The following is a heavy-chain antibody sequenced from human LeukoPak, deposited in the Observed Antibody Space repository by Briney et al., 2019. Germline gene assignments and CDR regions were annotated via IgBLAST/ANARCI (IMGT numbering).Heavy chain of an antibody. CDR1: GFTFSSYS. V-gene: IGHV3-48*01. CDR2: ISNSSSTI. J-gene: IGHJ4*02. Sequence: GGSLRLSCAASGFTFSSYSMNWVRQAPGKGLEWVSYISNSSSTIYYADSVKGRFTISRDNAKNSLYLQMNSLRAEDTAVYYCAREGRALDYWGQGTLVTVSS. CDR3: AREGRALDY.